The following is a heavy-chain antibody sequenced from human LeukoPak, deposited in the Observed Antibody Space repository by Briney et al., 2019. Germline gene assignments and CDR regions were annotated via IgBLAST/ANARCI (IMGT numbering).Heavy chain of an antibody. D-gene: IGHD2-2*01. CDR2: VSGSGGST. V-gene: IGHV3-23*01. J-gene: IGHJ6*02. CDR1: GFTFSSYA. CDR3: AKGGYCSSTSCPLTYYYYGMDV. Sequence: GGSLRLSCAASGFTFSSYAMSWVRQAPGKGLEWVSAVSGSGGSTYYADSVKGRFTISRDNSKNTLYLQMNSLRAEDTAVYYCAKGGYCSSTSCPLTYYYYGMDVWGQGTTVTVSS.